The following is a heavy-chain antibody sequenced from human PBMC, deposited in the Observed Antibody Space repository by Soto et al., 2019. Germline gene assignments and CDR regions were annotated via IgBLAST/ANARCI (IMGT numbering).Heavy chain of an antibody. J-gene: IGHJ6*04. D-gene: IGHD2-21*01. CDR2: ISWNSGSI. CDR1: GFTFDDYA. V-gene: IGHV3-9*01. Sequence: GWSLRLSCAASGFTFDDYAMHLVRQAPGKGLEWVSGISWNSGSIGYADSVKGRFTISRDNAKNSLYLQMNSLRAEDTALYYCAKDLCGGDCYHSGMEVWGKGTKVTVSS. CDR3: AKDLCGGDCYHSGMEV.